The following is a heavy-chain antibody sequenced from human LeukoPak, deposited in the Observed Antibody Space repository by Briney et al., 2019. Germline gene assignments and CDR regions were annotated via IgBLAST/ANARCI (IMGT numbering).Heavy chain of an antibody. CDR3: ARHGPLYDIWSAQFYFDY. V-gene: IGHV4-59*08. CDR1: GGSISTFY. D-gene: IGHD3-3*01. Sequence: SETLSLTCTVSGGSISTFYWSCIRQRPRKGLEWIGYIYYSGTTNYNPSLKSRVTISVDMSKSQFSLTLSSVTAADTALYYCARHGPLYDIWSAQFYFDYWGQGTLVAVSS. CDR2: IYYSGTT. J-gene: IGHJ4*02.